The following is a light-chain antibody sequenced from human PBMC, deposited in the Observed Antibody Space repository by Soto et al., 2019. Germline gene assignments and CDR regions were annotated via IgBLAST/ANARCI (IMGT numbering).Light chain of an antibody. CDR2: EVS. Sequence: QSALTQAACVSGSPGQSITISCTGTSSDVGGYNYVSWYQLHPGKAPKLMVYEVSNRPSGVSNRFSGSKSGNTASLTISGLQAEDEADYYCSSYTSSTAYVFGTGTKVTVL. CDR3: SSYTSSTAYV. CDR1: SSDVGGYNY. V-gene: IGLV2-14*01. J-gene: IGLJ1*01.